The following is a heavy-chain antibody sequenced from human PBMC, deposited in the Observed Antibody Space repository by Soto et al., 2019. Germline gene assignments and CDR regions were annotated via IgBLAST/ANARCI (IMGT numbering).Heavy chain of an antibody. Sequence: QVQLEQSGAEVKKPGASVKVSCKASGYTFTSEGVSWVRQAPGQGLEWMGWISGYNGNTNYAQKLQGRGTMTTDTSTSTAYMELRSLRSDDTAVYYCARAGKYYYGSGSPYYYGMDVWGQGITVTVSS. J-gene: IGHJ6*02. CDR2: ISGYNGNT. V-gene: IGHV1-18*01. CDR1: GYTFTSEG. CDR3: ARAGKYYYGSGSPYYYGMDV. D-gene: IGHD3-10*01.